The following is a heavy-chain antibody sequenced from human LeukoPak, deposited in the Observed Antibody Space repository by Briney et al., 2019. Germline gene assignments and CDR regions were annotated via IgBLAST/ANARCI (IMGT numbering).Heavy chain of an antibody. CDR3: ARDADCTSTSCYVGY. CDR2: INPNSGGT. D-gene: IGHD2-2*01. V-gene: IGHV1-2*02. CDR1: GYSFTGHY. Sequence: ASVKVSCKASGYSFTGHYIHWVRQVPGQGLEWMGWINPNSGGTGFAQKFQGRVTMTRDTSITTAFMELSSLRSDDTAVYYCARDADCTSTSCYVGYWGQGTLVTVSP. J-gene: IGHJ4*02.